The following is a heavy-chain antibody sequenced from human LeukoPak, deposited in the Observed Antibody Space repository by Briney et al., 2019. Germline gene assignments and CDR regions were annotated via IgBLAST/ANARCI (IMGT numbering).Heavy chain of an antibody. CDR2: IWYDGSNK. CDR3: ARDEGNYDFWSGYYVY. Sequence: GSLRLSCAASGFTFSSYGIHWVRQAPGKGLEWVAVIWYDGSNKYYADSVKGRFTISRDNSKNTLYLQMNSLRAEDTAVYYCARDEGNYDFWSGYYVYWGQGTLVTVSS. V-gene: IGHV3-33*01. J-gene: IGHJ4*02. D-gene: IGHD3-3*01. CDR1: GFTFSSYG.